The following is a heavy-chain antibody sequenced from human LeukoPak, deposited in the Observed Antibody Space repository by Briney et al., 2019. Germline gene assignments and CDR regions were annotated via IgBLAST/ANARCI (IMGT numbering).Heavy chain of an antibody. J-gene: IGHJ4*02. CDR3: ATHLRWSTFDY. Sequence: GGSLRLSCAASGFTFSSFAMTWVRQAPGKGLEWVSTISGSGGTTYYADSVKGPFTISRDNSKNTLYFQMDSLRAEDTAVYYCATHLRWSTFDYWGQGTLVTVSS. CDR1: GFTFSSFA. CDR2: ISGSGGTT. V-gene: IGHV3-23*01. D-gene: IGHD4-17*01.